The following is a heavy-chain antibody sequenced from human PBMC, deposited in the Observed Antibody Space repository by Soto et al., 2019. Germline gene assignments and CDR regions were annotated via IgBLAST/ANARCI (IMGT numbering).Heavy chain of an antibody. Sequence: GESLKISCQGSGYSRSAYWITWGRHMPGRGLEWMGRIDPRDSYTNYSPSFEGHVTISADKTNTTTDLQWSSLKASDTATYYCATHRIEKATWDYWGQGTQVTVSS. D-gene: IGHD5-12*01. CDR1: GYSRSAYW. J-gene: IGHJ4*02. CDR2: IDPRDSYT. V-gene: IGHV5-10-1*01. CDR3: ATHRIEKATWDY.